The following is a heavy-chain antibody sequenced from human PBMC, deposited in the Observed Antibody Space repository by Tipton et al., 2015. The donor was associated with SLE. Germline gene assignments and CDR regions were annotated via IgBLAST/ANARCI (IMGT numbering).Heavy chain of an antibody. Sequence: SLRLSCAASGFIVSSYYMSWVRQAPGKGLEWVSIVYNDGSAHYADSVKGRFTLSRDTSKNTLYPQMDSLRPEDTAVYYCARCDGYNCLRGFDYWGQGTLVTVSS. CDR1: GFIVSSYY. CDR3: ARCDGYNCLRGFDY. J-gene: IGHJ4*02. V-gene: IGHV3-53*05. CDR2: VYNDGSA. D-gene: IGHD5-24*01.